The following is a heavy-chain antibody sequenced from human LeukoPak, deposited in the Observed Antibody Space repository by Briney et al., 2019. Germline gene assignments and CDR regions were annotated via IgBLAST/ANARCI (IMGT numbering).Heavy chain of an antibody. CDR2: IIPIFGTG. CDR3: ARDGPFTYWFDP. Sequence: ASVKVSCKASGGNFNTYAISWVRQAPGQGLEWMGGIIPIFGTGNYAQKFQGRVTITADESTSTAYMELSSLRSEDTAVYYCARDGPFTYWFDPWGQGTLVTVSS. J-gene: IGHJ5*02. CDR1: GGNFNTYA. V-gene: IGHV1-69*13.